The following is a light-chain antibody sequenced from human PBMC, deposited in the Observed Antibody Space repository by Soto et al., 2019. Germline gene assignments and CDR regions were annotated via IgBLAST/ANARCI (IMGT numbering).Light chain of an antibody. V-gene: IGLV2-14*01. Sequence: GLTQPASVAWSPGQSITISCTGTSSDVGGYIYVSWYQQHPGKAPKLMIYDVTSRPSGVSYRFSGYKSGNTASLTISGLQAEDEADYYCSSYTTSSSYVFGTGTKVTVL. CDR2: DVT. CDR1: SSDVGGYIY. CDR3: SSYTTSSSYV. J-gene: IGLJ1*01.